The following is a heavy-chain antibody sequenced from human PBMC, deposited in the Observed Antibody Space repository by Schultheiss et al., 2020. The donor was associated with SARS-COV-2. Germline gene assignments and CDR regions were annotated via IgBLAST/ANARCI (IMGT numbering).Heavy chain of an antibody. D-gene: IGHD1-26*01. J-gene: IGHJ5*02. V-gene: IGHV4-38-2*02. CDR3: AREGVPRIVGANWGYNWFDP. Sequence: SETLSLTCTVSGGSISSYYWSWIRQPPGKGLEWIGSIYHSGSTYYNPSLKSRVTISVDTSKNQFSLKLSSVTAADTAVYYCAREGVPRIVGANWGYNWFDPWGQGTLVTVSS. CDR2: IYHSGST. CDR1: GGSISSYY.